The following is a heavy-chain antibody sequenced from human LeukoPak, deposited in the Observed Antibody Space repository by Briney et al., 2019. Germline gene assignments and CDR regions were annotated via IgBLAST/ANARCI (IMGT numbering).Heavy chain of an antibody. J-gene: IGHJ1*01. V-gene: IGHV1-46*01. Sequence: ASVKVSCKASGYTFTSYYMHWVRQAPGQGLEWMGIINPSGGSTSYAQKFQGRVTMTRNTSISTAYMELSSLRSEDTAVYYCARVVTKKIQLWFQYWGQGTLVTVSS. CDR2: INPSGGST. CDR3: ARVVTKKIQLWFQY. CDR1: GYTFTSYY. D-gene: IGHD5-18*01.